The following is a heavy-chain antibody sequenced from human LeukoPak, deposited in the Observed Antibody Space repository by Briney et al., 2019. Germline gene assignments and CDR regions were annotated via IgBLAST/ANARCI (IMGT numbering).Heavy chain of an antibody. CDR1: GGSISGYY. V-gene: IGHV4-4*07. J-gene: IGHJ4*02. CDR3: AREYGDLDY. D-gene: IGHD4-17*01. Sequence: SETLSLTCTVSGGSISGYYWSWVRQPAGKGLEWIGRIYSSGSANCNPSLKSRVTMSVDTSNNQFSLKLTSVSAADTAVYYCAREYGDLDYWGQGTLVTVSS. CDR2: IYSSGSA.